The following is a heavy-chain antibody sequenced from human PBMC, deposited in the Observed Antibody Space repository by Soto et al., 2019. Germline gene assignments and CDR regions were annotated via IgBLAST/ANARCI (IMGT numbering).Heavy chain of an antibody. CDR3: AKDNPDTYSSGWYYFDY. Sequence: GGSLRLSCAASGFTFDDYTMHWVRQAPGKGLEWVSLISWDGGSTYYADSVKGRFTISRDNSKNSLYLQMNSLRTEDTALYYCAKDNPDTYSSGWYYFDYWGQGTLVTVSS. CDR2: ISWDGGST. CDR1: GFTFDDYT. V-gene: IGHV3-43*01. J-gene: IGHJ4*02. D-gene: IGHD6-19*01.